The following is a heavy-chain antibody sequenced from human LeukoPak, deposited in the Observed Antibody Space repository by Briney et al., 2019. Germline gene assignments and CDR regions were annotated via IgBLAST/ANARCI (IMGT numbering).Heavy chain of an antibody. J-gene: IGHJ3*02. Sequence: ASVKVSCKASGGTFSSYAIIWVRQAPGQGLEWMGGIIPIFGTANYAQKFQGRVTITADESTSTAYMELSSLRSEDTAVYYCARDLLPGIAAAGFDAFDIWGQGTMVTVSS. D-gene: IGHD6-13*01. V-gene: IGHV1-69*13. CDR3: ARDLLPGIAAAGFDAFDI. CDR2: IIPIFGTA. CDR1: GGTFSSYA.